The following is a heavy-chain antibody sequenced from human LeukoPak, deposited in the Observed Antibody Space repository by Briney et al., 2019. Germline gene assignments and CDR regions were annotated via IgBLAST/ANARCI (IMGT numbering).Heavy chain of an antibody. D-gene: IGHD5-12*01. Sequence: GGSLRLSCAASAFTFSSYSMKWVRQAPGKGLEWVSRINSDGSSTIDADSVKGRFTISRDNAKNTSYLQMNSLRAEDTAVYYCARGYVGIDYWGQGTLVTVSS. J-gene: IGHJ4*02. CDR3: ARGYVGIDY. CDR1: AFTFSSYS. CDR2: INSDGSST. V-gene: IGHV3-74*01.